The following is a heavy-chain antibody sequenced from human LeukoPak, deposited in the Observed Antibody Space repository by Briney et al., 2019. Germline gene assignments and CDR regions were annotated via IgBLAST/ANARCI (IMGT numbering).Heavy chain of an antibody. CDR2: IYYSGST. Sequence: SETLSLTCTVSGGSISSGDYYWSWIRQPPGKGLEWIGYIYYSGSTYYNPSLKSRVTISVDTSKDRFSLKLSSVTAADTAVYYCARTRRLGFDYWGQGTLVTVSS. CDR3: ARTRRLGFDY. D-gene: IGHD3-9*01. V-gene: IGHV4-30-4*01. J-gene: IGHJ4*02. CDR1: GGSISSGDYY.